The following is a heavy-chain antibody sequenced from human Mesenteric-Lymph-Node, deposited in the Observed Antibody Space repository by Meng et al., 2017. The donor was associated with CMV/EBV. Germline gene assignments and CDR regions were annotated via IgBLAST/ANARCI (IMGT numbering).Heavy chain of an antibody. CDR1: GGSISSSSYY. CDR2: IYYSGST. J-gene: IGHJ4*02. Sequence: SETLSLTCTVSGGSISSSSYYWGWIRQPPGKGLEWIGSIYYSGSTYYNPSLKSRVTISVDTSKNQFSLKLSSVTAADTAVYYCARDAYCSSATCYMFYFDYWGQGNVVTVSS. V-gene: IGHV4-39*02. D-gene: IGHD2-2*02. CDR3: ARDAYCSSATCYMFYFDY.